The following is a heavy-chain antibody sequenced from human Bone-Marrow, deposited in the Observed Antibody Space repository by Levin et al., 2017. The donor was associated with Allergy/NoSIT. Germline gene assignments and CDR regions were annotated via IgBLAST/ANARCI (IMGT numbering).Heavy chain of an antibody. CDR1: GYTFTGYY. Sequence: ASVKVSCKASGYTFTGYYMHWVRQAPGQGLEWMGRINPNSGGTNYAQKFQGRVTMTRDTSISTAYMELSRLRSDDTAVYYCATTLGYCTGGVCYTNWFDPWGQGTLVTVSS. V-gene: IGHV1-2*06. D-gene: IGHD2-8*02. CDR2: INPNSGGT. CDR3: ATTLGYCTGGVCYTNWFDP. J-gene: IGHJ5*02.